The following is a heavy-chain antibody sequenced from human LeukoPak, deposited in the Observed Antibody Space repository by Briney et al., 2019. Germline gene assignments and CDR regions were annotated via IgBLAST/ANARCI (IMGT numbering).Heavy chain of an antibody. CDR1: GYTFTGYC. Sequence: ASVKVSCKASGYTFTGYCMHWVRQAPGQGLEWMGWINPNSGGTNYAQKFQGRVTMTRDTSISTAYMELSRLRSDDTAVYYCARDGTGTTFAVVSYWGQGTLVTVSS. V-gene: IGHV1-2*02. J-gene: IGHJ4*02. CDR3: ARDGTGTTFAVVSY. D-gene: IGHD1-7*01. CDR2: INPNSGGT.